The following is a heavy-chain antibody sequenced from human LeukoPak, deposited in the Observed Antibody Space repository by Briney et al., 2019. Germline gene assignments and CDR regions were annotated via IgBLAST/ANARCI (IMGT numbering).Heavy chain of an antibody. Sequence: PSETLSLTCTVSSGSISSYYWSWIRQPPGKGLEWIGYIYYSGRVNYNPSLKSRVTISVDRSKNQFSLKLSSVTAADTAVFYCASGSGGYFDSWGQGTLVTVSS. D-gene: IGHD2-8*02. CDR2: IYYSGRV. J-gene: IGHJ4*02. CDR1: SGSISSYY. CDR3: ASGSGGYFDS. V-gene: IGHV4-59*01.